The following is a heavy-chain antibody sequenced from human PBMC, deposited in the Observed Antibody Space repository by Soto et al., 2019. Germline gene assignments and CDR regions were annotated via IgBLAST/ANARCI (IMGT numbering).Heavy chain of an antibody. J-gene: IGHJ4*02. Sequence: EVQLVESGGGLVQPGGSLRLSCAASGFRVSSLYMTWVRQAPGKGLQWVAVISSGGSPYYADSVKGRFTISRDNSKNRLYLKMNSRRPENRAVYNFARDIFGGAYDFWLGGQGTLVTVSS. CDR2: ISSGGSP. D-gene: IGHD3-3*01. CDR1: GFRVSSLY. CDR3: ARDIFGGAYDFWL. V-gene: IGHV3-66*01.